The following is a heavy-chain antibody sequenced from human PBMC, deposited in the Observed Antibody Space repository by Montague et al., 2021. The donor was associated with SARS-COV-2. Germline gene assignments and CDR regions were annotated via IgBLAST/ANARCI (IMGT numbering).Heavy chain of an antibody. CDR3: AKERDYRGYYWYYDL. J-gene: IGHJ2*01. D-gene: IGHD4-23*01. CDR2: ITWNSGSS. CDR1: GFSLEYLS. Sequence: SLRLSCAASGFSLEYLSMHWVRQVPGKGLEWVSGITWNSGSSTYADSVKGRFTISRDNAKNSLFLQMDSLKVEDSALYYCAKERDYRGYYWYYDLWGRGTLVTVTS. V-gene: IGHV3-9*01.